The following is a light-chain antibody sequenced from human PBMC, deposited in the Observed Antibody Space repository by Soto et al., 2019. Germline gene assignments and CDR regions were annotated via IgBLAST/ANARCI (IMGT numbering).Light chain of an antibody. V-gene: IGKV3-15*01. CDR2: GTS. CDR1: QNISRS. J-gene: IGKJ1*01. Sequence: EIVMTQSPVTLSVSPGERATLSCRASQNISRSLAWYQQKPGQGPSLLIYGTSTRAGGVPARFSGGGSGTEFTLTISSLQPDDFASYYCQQYSSSTTFGQGTKVDIK. CDR3: QQYSSSTT.